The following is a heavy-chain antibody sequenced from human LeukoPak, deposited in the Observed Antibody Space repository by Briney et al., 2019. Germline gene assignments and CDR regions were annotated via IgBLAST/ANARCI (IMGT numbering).Heavy chain of an antibody. CDR3: ARNLWFGESSDAFDM. J-gene: IGHJ3*02. D-gene: IGHD3-10*01. CDR1: GYTFTGYY. Sequence: ASVKVSCKASGYTFTGYYMHWVRQAPGQGLEWMGGIIPIFGTANYAQKFQGRVTITADESTSTAYMDMSSLRSDDTAVYYCARNLWFGESSDAFDMWGQGTMVTVSS. CDR2: IIPIFGTA. V-gene: IGHV1-69*13.